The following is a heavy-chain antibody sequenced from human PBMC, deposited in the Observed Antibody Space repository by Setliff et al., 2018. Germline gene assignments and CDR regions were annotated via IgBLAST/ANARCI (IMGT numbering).Heavy chain of an antibody. CDR1: GGTFSSYG. CDR3: AREGVDTRSSTDYRYYRDV. V-gene: IGHV1-69*05. Sequence: SVKVSCKASGGTFSSYGISWVRQAPGQGLEWMGGTIPIFGSTNYAQKFQDRVTIITDESTSTAYMELRSLRTEDTAVYYCAREGVDTRSSTDYRYYRDVWGKGTTVTV. D-gene: IGHD5-18*01. CDR2: TIPIFGST. J-gene: IGHJ6*03.